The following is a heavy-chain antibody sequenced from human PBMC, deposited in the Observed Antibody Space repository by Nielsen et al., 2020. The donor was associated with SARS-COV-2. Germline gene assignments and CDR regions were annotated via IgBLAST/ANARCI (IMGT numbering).Heavy chain of an antibody. J-gene: IGHJ4*02. D-gene: IGHD2-2*01. CDR1: GFTFSNAW. CDR2: IKSKTDGGTT. Sequence: GESLKISCAASGFTFSNAWMSWVRQAPGKGLEWVGRIKSKTDGGTTDYAALVKGRFTISRDDSKNTLYLQMNSLKTEDTAVYYCTTEYQLLSGIIDYWGQGTLVTVSS. CDR3: TTEYQLLSGIIDY. V-gene: IGHV3-15*01.